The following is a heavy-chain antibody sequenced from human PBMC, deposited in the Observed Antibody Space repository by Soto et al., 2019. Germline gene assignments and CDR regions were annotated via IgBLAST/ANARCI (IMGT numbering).Heavy chain of an antibody. J-gene: IGHJ5*02. V-gene: IGHV4-4*02. Sequence: SHIRALPCAFSSFPLSNIRWWRRVPPPPGKGVGWIGEIYHSGSTTYSPSLKSPVTISVDKSKKQFSLKLSSVTAADTAVYYCARRGFTGSADRFGTWGER. CDR1: SFPLSNIRW. D-gene: IGHD3-10*01. CDR3: ARRGFTGSADRFGT. CDR2: IYHSGST.